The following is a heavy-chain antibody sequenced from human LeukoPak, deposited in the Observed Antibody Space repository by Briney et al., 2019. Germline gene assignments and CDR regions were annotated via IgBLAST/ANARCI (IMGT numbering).Heavy chain of an antibody. CDR2: ISAYNGNT. Sequence: ASVKVSCKASGYIFTNYAISWVRQAPGQGLEWMGWISAYNGNTNYAQKLQGRVTMTTDTSTSTAYMELRTLRSDDTAVYYCARADTGRLGELSHFDYWGQGTLVTVSS. D-gene: IGHD3-16*02. CDR3: ARADTGRLGELSHFDY. CDR1: GYIFTNYA. J-gene: IGHJ4*02. V-gene: IGHV1-18*01.